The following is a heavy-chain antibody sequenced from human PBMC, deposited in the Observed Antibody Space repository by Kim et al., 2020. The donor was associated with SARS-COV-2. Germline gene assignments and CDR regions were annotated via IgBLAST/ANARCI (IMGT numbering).Heavy chain of an antibody. Sequence: GGSLRLSCAASGFTFSSYSMNWVRQAPGKGLEWVSYIISSSSTIYYADSVKGRFTISRDNAKNSLYLQMNSLRAEDTAVYYCARGGGYPWGQGTTVTVSS. CDR2: IISSSSTI. CDR3: ARGGGYP. J-gene: IGHJ6*02. D-gene: IGHD3-16*01. CDR1: GFTFSSYS. V-gene: IGHV3-48*01.